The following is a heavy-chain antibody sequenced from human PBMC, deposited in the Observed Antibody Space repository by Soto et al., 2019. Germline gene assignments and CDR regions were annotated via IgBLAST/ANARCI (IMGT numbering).Heavy chain of an antibody. CDR3: ARAQLGKYYFDY. J-gene: IGHJ4*02. CDR2: IYYSGST. CDR1: GGSISSYY. V-gene: IGHV4-59*01. D-gene: IGHD6-6*01. Sequence: SETLSLTCTVSGGSISSYYWSWIRQPPGKGLEWIGYIYYSGSTNYNPSLKSRVTISVDTSKNQFSLKLSSVTAADAAVYYCARAQLGKYYFDYWGQGTLVTAPQ.